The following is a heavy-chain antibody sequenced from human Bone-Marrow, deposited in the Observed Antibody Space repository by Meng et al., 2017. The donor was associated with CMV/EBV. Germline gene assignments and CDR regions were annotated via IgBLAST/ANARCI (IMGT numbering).Heavy chain of an antibody. V-gene: IGHV4-61*01. CDR1: GGSISSSSYY. Sequence: SETLSLTCTVSGGSISSSSYYWSWIRQPPGKGLEWIAYIYYSGSTNYNPSLKSRVTISVDTSKNQFSLKLSSVTAADTAVYYCARGGPDFWSGYPLAGYYYYGMDVWGQGTTVTVSS. CDR3: ARGGPDFWSGYPLAGYYYYGMDV. D-gene: IGHD3-3*01. CDR2: IYYSGST. J-gene: IGHJ6*02.